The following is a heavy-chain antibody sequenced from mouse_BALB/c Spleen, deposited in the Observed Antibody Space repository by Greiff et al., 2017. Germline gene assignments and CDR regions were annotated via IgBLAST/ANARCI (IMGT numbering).Heavy chain of an antibody. CDR2: IRNKANGYTT. V-gene: IGHV7-3*02. Sequence: EVKVVESGGGLVQPGGSLRLSCATSGFTFTDYYMSWVRQPPGKALEWLGFIRNKANGYTTEYSASVKGRFTISRDNSQSILYLQMNTLRAEDSATYYCARDIPGSSSYYYAMDYWGQGTSVTVSS. J-gene: IGHJ4*01. D-gene: IGHD1-1*01. CDR1: GFTFTDYY. CDR3: ARDIPGSSSYYYAMDY.